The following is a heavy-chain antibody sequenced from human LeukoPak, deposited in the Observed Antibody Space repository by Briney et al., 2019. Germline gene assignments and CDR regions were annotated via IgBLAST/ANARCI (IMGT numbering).Heavy chain of an antibody. J-gene: IGHJ4*02. D-gene: IGHD3-10*01. Sequence: PGGSLRLSCAASGFTFDDYAMHWVRQAPGKGLEWVSGISWNSGSIGYADSVKGRFTISRDNAKNSLYLQMNSLRAEDTALYYCAKDRLWFGEGFDYWGQGTLVTVSS. CDR1: GFTFDDYA. CDR2: ISWNSGSI. V-gene: IGHV3-9*01. CDR3: AKDRLWFGEGFDY.